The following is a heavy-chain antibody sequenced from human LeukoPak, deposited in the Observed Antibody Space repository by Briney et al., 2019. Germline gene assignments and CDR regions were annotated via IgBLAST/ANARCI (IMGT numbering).Heavy chain of an antibody. CDR3: VKDRGSHVTDY. J-gene: IGHJ4*02. V-gene: IGHV4-38-2*02. Sequence: SETLSLTCAVSGYSISSGYYWGWIRQPPGKGLEWIGSIFHSGSTYYNPSLKSRLTISVDTSKNQFSLKLSSVTAADTAIYYCVKDRGSHVTDYWGQGTLVTVSS. CDR2: IFHSGST. CDR1: GYSISSGYY. D-gene: IGHD1-26*01.